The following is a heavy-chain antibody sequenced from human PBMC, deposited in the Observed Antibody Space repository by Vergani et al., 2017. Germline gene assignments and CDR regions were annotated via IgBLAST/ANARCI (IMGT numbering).Heavy chain of an antibody. CDR3: ARVPVYYDILTASIRGGMDV. D-gene: IGHD3-9*01. Sequence: QVQLQQWGAGLLKPSETMSLTCAVYGGSFSGYYWSWIRQPPGKGLEWIGEINHSGSTNYNPTLKSRVTISVDTSKNQFSLKLSSVTVADTAVYYCARVPVYYDILTASIRGGMDVGGQGTTVTVSS. CDR1: GGSFSGYY. J-gene: IGHJ6*02. V-gene: IGHV4-34*01. CDR2: INHSGST.